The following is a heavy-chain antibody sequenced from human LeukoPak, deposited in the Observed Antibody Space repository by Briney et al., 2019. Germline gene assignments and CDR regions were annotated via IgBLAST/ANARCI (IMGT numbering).Heavy chain of an antibody. CDR2: ISGSGGST. CDR1: GFTFSSYA. Sequence: PGGFLRLSCAASGFTFSSYAMSWVRQAPGKGLEWVSAISGSGGSTYYADSVKGRFTISRDNSKNTLYLQMNSLRAEDTAVYYCAKCLRNMVTYFDYWGQGTLVTVSS. CDR3: AKCLRNMVTYFDY. V-gene: IGHV3-23*01. J-gene: IGHJ4*02. D-gene: IGHD5-18*01.